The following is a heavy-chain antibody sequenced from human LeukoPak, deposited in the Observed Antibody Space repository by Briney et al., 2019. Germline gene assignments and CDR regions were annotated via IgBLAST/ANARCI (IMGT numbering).Heavy chain of an antibody. J-gene: IGHJ3*02. CDR2: ISSSSSYI. Sequence: GGSLRLSCAASGFTFSSYGMHWVRQAPGKGLEWVSSISSSSSYIYYADSVKGRFTISRDNAKNSLYLQMNSLRAEDTAVYYCARGRGGGYDSSGYYYPDAFDIWGQGTMVTVSS. D-gene: IGHD3-22*01. CDR3: ARGRGGGYDSSGYYYPDAFDI. CDR1: GFTFSSYG. V-gene: IGHV3-21*01.